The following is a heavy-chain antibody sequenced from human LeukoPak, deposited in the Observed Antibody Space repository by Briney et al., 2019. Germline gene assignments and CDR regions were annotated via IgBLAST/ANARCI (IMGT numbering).Heavy chain of an antibody. CDR1: GFTFSDYG. J-gene: IGHJ5*02. Sequence: GGSLRLSCAASGFTFSDYGMTWVRQAPGKGLEWVSAISGSGGSTYYADSVKGRFTISRDNSKNTLYLQMNSLRAEDTAVYYCARDRKDTMVRGVTNWFDPWGQGTLVTVSS. D-gene: IGHD3-10*01. CDR3: ARDRKDTMVRGVTNWFDP. CDR2: ISGSGGST. V-gene: IGHV3-23*01.